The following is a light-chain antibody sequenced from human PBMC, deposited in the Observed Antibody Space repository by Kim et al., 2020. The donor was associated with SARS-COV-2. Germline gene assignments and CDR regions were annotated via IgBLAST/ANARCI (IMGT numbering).Light chain of an antibody. Sequence: GKTITISCTRSSGSIDDNYVQWYQRRPGGVPIIVIYEDDQRPSGVSDRFSGSIDNSSNSASLTISGLKTKDEADYYCQSYNRSNVVFGGGTQLTVL. J-gene: IGLJ2*01. CDR2: EDD. V-gene: IGLV6-57*03. CDR1: SGSIDDNY. CDR3: QSYNRSNVV.